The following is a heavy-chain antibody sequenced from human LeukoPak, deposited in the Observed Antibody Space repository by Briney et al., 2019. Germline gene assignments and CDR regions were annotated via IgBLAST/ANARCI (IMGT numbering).Heavy chain of an antibody. J-gene: IGHJ4*02. D-gene: IGHD5-12*01. CDR3: AKDIEKGRGYSGYLDY. CDR2: ISYDGSNK. CDR1: GFRFSSYA. Sequence: GGSLRLSCAASGFRFSSYAMHWVRQAPGKGLEWVAVISYDGSNKYYADSVKGRFTISRDNSKNTLYLQMNSLRAEDTAVYYCAKDIEKGRGYSGYLDYRGQGTLVTVSS. V-gene: IGHV3-30-3*01.